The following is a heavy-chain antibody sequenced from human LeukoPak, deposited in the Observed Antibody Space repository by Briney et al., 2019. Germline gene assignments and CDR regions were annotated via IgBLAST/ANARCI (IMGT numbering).Heavy chain of an antibody. CDR1: GFTFSSYW. D-gene: IGHD3-10*01. CDR2: INSDGSST. Sequence: PGGSLRLSCAGSGFTFSSYWMHWVRQAPGKGLVWVSRINSDGSSTSYADSVKGRFTISRDNAKNTLYLQMNSLRAEDTAVYYCARANYYGSGRAAFDIWGQGTMVTVSS. CDR3: ARANYYGSGRAAFDI. J-gene: IGHJ3*02. V-gene: IGHV3-74*01.